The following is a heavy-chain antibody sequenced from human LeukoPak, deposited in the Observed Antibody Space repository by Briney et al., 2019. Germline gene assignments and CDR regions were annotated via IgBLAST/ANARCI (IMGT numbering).Heavy chain of an antibody. D-gene: IGHD1-26*01. V-gene: IGHV4-30-2*01. CDR3: ARVVLSGSYYRWFDP. CDR1: GGHITSGGYY. J-gene: IGHJ5*02. Sequence: SETLSLTCTVSGGHITSGGYYWNWIRQPPGKGLEWLGYIYHGGTSYYNPSLKSRVTMSVDTSKNQFSLKLSSVTAADTAVYYCARVVLSGSYYRWFDPWGQGTLVTVSS. CDR2: IYHGGTS.